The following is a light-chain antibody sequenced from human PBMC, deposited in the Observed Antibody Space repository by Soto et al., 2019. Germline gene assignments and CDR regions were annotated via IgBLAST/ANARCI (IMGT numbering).Light chain of an antibody. V-gene: IGKV3-11*01. CDR3: QQRSNWPPIT. CDR1: QSVSSY. CDR2: DAS. J-gene: IGKJ5*01. Sequence: EIVLTQSPATQSLSPGERATLSCRDSQSVSSYLAWYQQKPGQAPRLLIYDASNRATGIPARFSGSGSGTDFTLTISSLEPEDFAVYYCQQRSNWPPITFGQGTRLEIK.